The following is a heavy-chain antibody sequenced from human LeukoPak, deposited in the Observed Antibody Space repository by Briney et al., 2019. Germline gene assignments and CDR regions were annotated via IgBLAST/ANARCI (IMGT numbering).Heavy chain of an antibody. J-gene: IGHJ4*02. CDR3: ARYYYGSGSYYYFDY. D-gene: IGHD3-10*01. V-gene: IGHV4-30-4*07. Sequence: KPSETLSLTCSVSGGSISSGGYSWSWIRQPPGKGLGWIGHIYYSGSTYYNPSLKSRVTISVDTSRNQFPLKLSYVTAADTAVYYCARYYYGSGSYYYFDYWGQGTLVTVSS. CDR1: GGSISSGGYS. CDR2: IYYSGST.